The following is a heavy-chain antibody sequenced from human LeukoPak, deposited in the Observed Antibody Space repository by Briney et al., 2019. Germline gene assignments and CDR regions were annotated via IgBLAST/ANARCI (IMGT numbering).Heavy chain of an antibody. D-gene: IGHD6-13*01. CDR2: TYYSGST. V-gene: IGHV4-61*08. CDR1: GGSISSGGYY. Sequence: PSETLSLTCTVSGGSISSGGYYWSWIRQHPGKGLEWIGYTYYSGSTNYNPSLKSRVTISVDTSKNQFSLKLSSVTAADTAVYYCARGNSSSWRLVPYYYYGMDVWGQGTTVTVSS. CDR3: ARGNSSSWRLVPYYYYGMDV. J-gene: IGHJ6*02.